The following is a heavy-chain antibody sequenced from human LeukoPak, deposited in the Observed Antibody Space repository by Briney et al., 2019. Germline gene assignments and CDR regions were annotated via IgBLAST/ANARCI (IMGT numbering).Heavy chain of an antibody. Sequence: GGFLRLSCAASGFTFSSYSMNWVRQAPGKGLEWVSSISSSSSYIYYADSVKGRFTISRDNAKNSLYLQMNSLRAEDTAVYYCARDVGDDYGDSDAFDIWGQGTMVTVSS. D-gene: IGHD4-17*01. V-gene: IGHV3-21*01. CDR1: GFTFSSYS. J-gene: IGHJ3*02. CDR2: ISSSSSYI. CDR3: ARDVGDDYGDSDAFDI.